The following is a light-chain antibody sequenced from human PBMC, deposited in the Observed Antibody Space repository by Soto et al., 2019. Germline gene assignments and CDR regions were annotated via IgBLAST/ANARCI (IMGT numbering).Light chain of an antibody. V-gene: IGKV3-11*01. CDR3: QQRSDWPLA. J-gene: IGKJ4*01. Sequence: EIVLTQSPATLSLSPGERATLSCRASQSVSIYLAWYQQKPGQAPRLLIYDASNRATGIPARFSGSGSGTDFTLTISSLEPEDFAVYYWQQRSDWPLAFGGGTKVEIK. CDR2: DAS. CDR1: QSVSIY.